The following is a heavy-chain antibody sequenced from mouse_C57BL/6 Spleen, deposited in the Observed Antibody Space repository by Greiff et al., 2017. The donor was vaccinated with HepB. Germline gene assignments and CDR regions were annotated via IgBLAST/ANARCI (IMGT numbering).Heavy chain of an antibody. CDR3: SGDCFYAMDY. CDR1: GYTFTSYW. J-gene: IGHJ4*01. V-gene: IGHV1-7*01. D-gene: IGHD2-13*01. CDR2: INPSNGYT. Sequence: QVQLQQSGAELAKPGASVKLSCKASGYTFTSYWMHWVKQRPGQGLEWIGHINPSNGYTKYNQKFKDKATLTADKSSSSAYVQLSSLTYEYSAVYYDSGDCFYAMDYWGQGTSVTVSS.